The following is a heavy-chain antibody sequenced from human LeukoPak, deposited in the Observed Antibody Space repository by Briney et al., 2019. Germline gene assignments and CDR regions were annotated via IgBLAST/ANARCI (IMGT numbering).Heavy chain of an antibody. D-gene: IGHD6-19*01. Sequence: SETLSLTCTVSGGSINTYFWSWIRQPPGKGLEWIGYIYYSGSTNYNPSLKSRVTILVDTSKNQFSLKLSSVTAADTAVYYCARGVTGGWYGDFQHWGQGTLVTVSS. CDR3: ARGVTGGWYGDFQH. CDR1: GGSINTYF. CDR2: IYYSGST. J-gene: IGHJ1*01. V-gene: IGHV4-59*01.